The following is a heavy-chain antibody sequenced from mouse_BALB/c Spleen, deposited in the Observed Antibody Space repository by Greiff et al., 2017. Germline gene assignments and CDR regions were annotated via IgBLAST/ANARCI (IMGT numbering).Heavy chain of an antibody. CDR2: IDPENGNT. D-gene: IGHD2-10*02. CDR1: GFNIKDYY. CDR3: ARILLVWSYAMDY. J-gene: IGHJ4*01. V-gene: IGHV14-1*02. Sequence: EVQLQESGAELVRPGALVKLSCKASGFNIKDYYMHWVKQRPEQGLEWIGWIDPENGNTIYDPKFQGKASITADTSSNTAYLQLSSLTSEDTAVYYCARILLVWSYAMDYWGQGTSVTVSS.